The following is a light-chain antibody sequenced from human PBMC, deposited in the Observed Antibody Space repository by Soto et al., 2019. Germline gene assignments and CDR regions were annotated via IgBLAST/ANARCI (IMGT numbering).Light chain of an antibody. V-gene: IGLV2-18*02. CDR3: SSHTTTTIM. Sequence: QLVLTQPPSVSGSPGQSVTIPCTGTSSDIATYNRVSWYQQTPGTAPKLLIHEVTNRPSGVPDRFAGSKSGNTASLTISGLQAEDEAYYYCSSHTTTTIMFGGGTKLPS. CDR1: SSDIATYNR. J-gene: IGLJ3*02. CDR2: EVT.